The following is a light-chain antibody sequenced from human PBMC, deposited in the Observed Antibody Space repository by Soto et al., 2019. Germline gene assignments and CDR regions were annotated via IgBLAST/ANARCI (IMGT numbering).Light chain of an antibody. V-gene: IGLV2-14*01. Sequence: QSALTQPASVSGSPGQSITISCTGTSSDVGTYNYVSWYQQHPGKAPKLMIYDVSSRPSGVSNRFSGSKSGNTASLTISGLQAEDDADYYCSSYTSSSTVVFGGGPKLTVL. CDR1: SSDVGTYNY. CDR2: DVS. CDR3: SSYTSSSTVV. J-gene: IGLJ2*01.